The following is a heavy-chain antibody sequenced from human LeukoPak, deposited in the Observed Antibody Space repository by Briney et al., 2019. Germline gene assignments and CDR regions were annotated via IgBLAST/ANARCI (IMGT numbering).Heavy chain of an antibody. D-gene: IGHD3-9*01. J-gene: IGHJ3*02. CDR2: INPTSGGT. Sequence: ASVKVSCKASGYTFTGYYMHWVRQAPGQGLEWMGWINPTSGGTNYAQKFQGRVTMTRDTSISTAYMELSRLRSDDTAVYYCARVSRFDILTGYRDAFDIWGQGTMVTVSS. CDR3: ARVSRFDILTGYRDAFDI. CDR1: GYTFTGYY. V-gene: IGHV1-2*02.